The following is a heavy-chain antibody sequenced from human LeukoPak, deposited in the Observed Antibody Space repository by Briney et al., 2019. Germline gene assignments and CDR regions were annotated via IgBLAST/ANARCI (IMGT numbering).Heavy chain of an antibody. CDR1: GGSFSGYY. Sequence: SETLSLTCAVSGGSFSGYYWSWIRQPPGKGLEWIGEINHSGSTNYNPSLKSQVTISVDTSKNQFSLKLSSVTAADTAVYYFARGRGIPYPYSYGPNFFDYWVQGTLVAVCS. CDR2: INHSGST. D-gene: IGHD5-18*01. CDR3: ARGRGIPYPYSYGPNFFDY. J-gene: IGHJ4*02. V-gene: IGHV4-34*01.